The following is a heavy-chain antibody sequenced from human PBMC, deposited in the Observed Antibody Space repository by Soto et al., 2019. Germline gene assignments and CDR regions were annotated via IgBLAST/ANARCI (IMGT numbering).Heavy chain of an antibody. CDR3: AAGDYSGSGTYYNGWFDS. J-gene: IGHJ5*01. Sequence: PSETLSLTCTVSGGSVSSSIYYWGWIRQPPRKGLEWIGSIYYSGSTYYNPSLKSRVTISLDTSKNQFSLRLNSVTAADAALYYCAAGDYSGSGTYYNGWFDSWGLGTLVTVSS. V-gene: IGHV4-39*01. CDR2: IYYSGST. D-gene: IGHD3-10*01. CDR1: GGSVSSSIYY.